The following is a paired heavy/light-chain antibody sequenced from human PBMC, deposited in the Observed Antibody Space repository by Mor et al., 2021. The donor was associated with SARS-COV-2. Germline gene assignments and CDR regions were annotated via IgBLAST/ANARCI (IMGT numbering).Light chain of an antibody. CDR2: DDS. Sequence: SYVLTQPPSVSVAPGQTARITCGGNNIGSNSVHWYQQKPGQAPVLVVYDDSDRPSGIPERFSGSYSGNTATLTISRVEAGDEADYYCQVWDSSRGHLVVFAGGTKLTVL. CDR1: NIGSNS. CDR3: QVWDSSRGHLVV. J-gene: IGLJ2*01. V-gene: IGLV3-21*02.
Heavy chain of an antibody. V-gene: IGHV4-39*01. CDR2: IYYSGST. CDR1: GGSISSSSSY. D-gene: IGHD1-26*01. J-gene: IGHJ5*02. Sequence: QLQLQESGPGLVKPSETLSLNCSVSGGSISSSSSYWGWIRQPPGKGLEWIGSIYYSGSTYYNPSLKSRVTISVDTSKNQFSLKLSSVTAADTAVYYCARFDSGTYFTHNWFDPWGQGTLVTVSS. CDR3: ARFDSGTYFTHNWFDP.